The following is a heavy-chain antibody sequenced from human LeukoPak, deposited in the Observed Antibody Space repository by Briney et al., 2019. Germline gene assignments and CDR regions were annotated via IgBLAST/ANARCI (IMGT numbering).Heavy chain of an antibody. V-gene: IGHV4-59*08. J-gene: IGHJ6*03. CDR1: GGSISSYY. CDR3: ASPSIRYCSSTSCRRNYYYYMDV. CDR2: IYYSGST. Sequence: PSETLSLTCTVSGGSISSYYWSWIRQPPGKGLEWIGYIYYSGSTNYNPSLKSRVTISVDTSKNQFSLKLSSVTAADTAVYYCASPSIRYCSSTSCRRNYYYYMDVXXXGXTXTVSS. D-gene: IGHD2-2*01.